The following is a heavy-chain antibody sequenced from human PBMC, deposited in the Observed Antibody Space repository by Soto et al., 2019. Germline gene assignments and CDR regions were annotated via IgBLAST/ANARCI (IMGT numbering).Heavy chain of an antibody. CDR2: IYWDDDK. CDR1: GFSLSTSGVG. J-gene: IGHJ4*02. CDR3: ANSIGDGYLTRY. V-gene: IGHV2-5*02. D-gene: IGHD5-12*01. Sequence: QITLKESGPTLVKPTQTLTLTCTFSGFSLSTSGVGVGWIRQPPGKALEWLALIYWDDDKRYSPSLKSRLTITKDTSKNQLVLTMTNMDPVDTATYYCANSIGDGYLTRYWGQGTLVTVSS.